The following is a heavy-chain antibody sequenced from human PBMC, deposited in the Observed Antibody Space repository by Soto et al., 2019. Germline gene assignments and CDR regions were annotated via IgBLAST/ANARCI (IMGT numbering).Heavy chain of an antibody. CDR2: INGRSNDK. CDR3: VREDGVVGASSAFDS. CDR1: GSALTTYT. J-gene: IGHJ4*02. D-gene: IGHD1-26*01. Sequence: GSLRLSCVASGSALTTYTMNWVRQGPGTGLEWVSSINGRSNDKYYSDSVKGRFTISRDNAQNSLFLQMSRLGPEDTAVYYCVREDGVVGASSAFDSWGQGTLVTVSS. V-gene: IGHV3-21*01.